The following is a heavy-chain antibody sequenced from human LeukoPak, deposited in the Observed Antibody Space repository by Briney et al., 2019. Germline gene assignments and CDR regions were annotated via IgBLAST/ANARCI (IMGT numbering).Heavy chain of an antibody. CDR2: ISWNSGSI. J-gene: IGHJ4*02. CDR3: AKGHFSGSTYYFDY. V-gene: IGHV3-9*01. Sequence: GRSLGLSCAASGFTFDDYAMHWVRQAPGKGLEWVSGISWNSGSIGYADSVKGRFTISRDNAKNSLYLQMNSLRAEDTALYYCAKGHFSGSTYYFDYWGQGTLVTVSS. CDR1: GFTFDDYA. D-gene: IGHD3-10*01.